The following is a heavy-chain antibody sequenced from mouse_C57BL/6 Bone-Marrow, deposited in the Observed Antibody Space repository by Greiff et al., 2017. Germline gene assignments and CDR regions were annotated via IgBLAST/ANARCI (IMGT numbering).Heavy chain of an antibody. CDR3: ARGDNYYGSTLYYAMDY. CDR1: GYTFTSYW. Sequence: VQLQQSGAELVKPGASVKLSCKASGYTFTSYWMHWVKQRPGQGLEWIGMIHPNSGSTNYNEKFKSKATLTVDKSSSTAYMQLSSLTSEDSAVYYCARGDNYYGSTLYYAMDYWGQGTSVTVSS. J-gene: IGHJ4*01. CDR2: IHPNSGST. V-gene: IGHV1-64*01. D-gene: IGHD1-1*01.